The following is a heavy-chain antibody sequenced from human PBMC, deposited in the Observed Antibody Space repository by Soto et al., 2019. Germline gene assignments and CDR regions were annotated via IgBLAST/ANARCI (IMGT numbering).Heavy chain of an antibody. CDR2: IKQDGSEK. J-gene: IGHJ4*02. V-gene: IGHV3-7*03. CDR3: AKIAYSSSFDY. Sequence: VGSLRLSCAASGFTFSSYWMSWVRQAPGKGLEWVANIKQDGSEKYYVDSVKGRFTISRDNAKNSLYLQMNSLRAEDTAVYYCAKIAYSSSFDYWGQGTLVTVSS. D-gene: IGHD6-13*01. CDR1: GFTFSSYW.